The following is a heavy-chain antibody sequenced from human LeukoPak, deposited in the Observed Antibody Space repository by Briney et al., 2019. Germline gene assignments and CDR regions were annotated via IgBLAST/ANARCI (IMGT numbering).Heavy chain of an antibody. CDR2: INWNGGTT. Sequence: PGGSLRLSCAASGFTFDAYGMTWVRQAPGKGLEWVSGINWNGGTTGYADSVKGRFTISRDNAKNSLYLQMSSLRAEDTALYHCARTRYSGSYGGADYWGREPWSPSPQ. J-gene: IGHJ4*02. V-gene: IGHV3-20*01. CDR3: ARTRYSGSYGGADY. D-gene: IGHD1-26*01. CDR1: GFTFDAYG.